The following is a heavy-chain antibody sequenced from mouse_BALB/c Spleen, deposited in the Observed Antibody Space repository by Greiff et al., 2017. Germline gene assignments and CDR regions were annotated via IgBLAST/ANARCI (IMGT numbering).Heavy chain of an antibody. Sequence: EVQGVESGGGLVKLGGSLKLSCAASGFTFSSYYMSWVRQTPEKRLELVAAINSYGGSTYYPDTVKGRFTISRDNAKNTLYLQMSSLKSEDTALYYCARRGPNWDPWFAYWGQGTLVTVSA. J-gene: IGHJ3*01. CDR1: GFTFSSYY. CDR2: INSYGGST. D-gene: IGHD4-1*01. CDR3: ARRGPNWDPWFAY. V-gene: IGHV5-6-2*01.